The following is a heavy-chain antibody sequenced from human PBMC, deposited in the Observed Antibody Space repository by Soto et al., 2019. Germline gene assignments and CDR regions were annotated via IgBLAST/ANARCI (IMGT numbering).Heavy chain of an antibody. V-gene: IGHV4-59*01. Sequence: SETLSLTCTVSGGSFSGYSWSWIRRPPGKGRAWIGYIYYSGSTNYNPSLKSRVTISVDTSKNQFSLKLSSVTAADTAVYYCARGPYSSSWGWFDPWGQGTLVTVSS. CDR2: IYYSGST. CDR1: GGSFSGYS. D-gene: IGHD6-13*01. J-gene: IGHJ5*02. CDR3: ARGPYSSSWGWFDP.